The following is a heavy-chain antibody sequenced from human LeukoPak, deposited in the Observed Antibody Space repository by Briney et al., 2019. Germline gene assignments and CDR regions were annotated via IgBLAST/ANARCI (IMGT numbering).Heavy chain of an antibody. CDR1: RYTLTELS. CDR3: ATDWRVGAKGHFDY. Sequence: ASAKVSCKVSRYTLTELSMHWVRQARGKGLEGMGGFDPEDGETLYAQRFQGRVTMTEDTSTDTAYMELSSLRSEDTAVYYCATDWRVGAKGHFDYWGQGTLVTVSS. D-gene: IGHD1-26*01. CDR2: FDPEDGET. V-gene: IGHV1-24*01. J-gene: IGHJ4*02.